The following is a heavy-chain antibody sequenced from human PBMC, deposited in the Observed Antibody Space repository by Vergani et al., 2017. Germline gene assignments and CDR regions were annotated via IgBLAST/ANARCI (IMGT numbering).Heavy chain of an antibody. CDR2: ISSSGSTI. CDR3: ARDRATVTPFDY. Sequence: EVQLVESGGGLVQPGGSLRLSCAASGFTFSSYEMNWVRQAPGKGLEWVSYISSSGSTIYYADSVKGRFTISRDNAKNSLYLQMNSLGAEDTAVYYCARDRATVTPFDYWGQGTLVTVSS. CDR1: GFTFSSYE. J-gene: IGHJ4*02. V-gene: IGHV3-48*03. D-gene: IGHD4-11*01.